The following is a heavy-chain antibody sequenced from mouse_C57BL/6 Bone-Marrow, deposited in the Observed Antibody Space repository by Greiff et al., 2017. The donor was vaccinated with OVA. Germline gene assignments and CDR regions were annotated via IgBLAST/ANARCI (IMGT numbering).Heavy chain of an antibody. D-gene: IGHD3-2*02. CDR2: INPSDSYT. Sequence: VQLQQPGAELVKPGASVKLSCKASGYTFTSYWMQWVKQRPGQGLEWIGEINPSDSYTNYNQKFKGKATLTVDTSSSTAYMQLSSLTSEDSAVYYCASAAQALYYFDYWGQGTTLTVSS. J-gene: IGHJ2*01. CDR3: ASAAQALYYFDY. V-gene: IGHV1-50*01. CDR1: GYTFTSYW.